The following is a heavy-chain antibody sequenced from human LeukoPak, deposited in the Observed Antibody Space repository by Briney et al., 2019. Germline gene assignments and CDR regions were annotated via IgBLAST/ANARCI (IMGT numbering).Heavy chain of an antibody. D-gene: IGHD4-17*01. CDR3: ATTPPYGDYSY. J-gene: IGHJ4*02. V-gene: IGHV1-69*06. CDR2: IIPIFGTA. CDR1: GGTFSSYA. Sequence: ASVKVSCKASGGTFSSYAISWVRQAPGQGLEWMGGIIPIFGTANYAQKFQGRVTITADKSTSTAYMELSSLRSEDTAVYYCATTPPYGDYSYWGQGTLVTVSS.